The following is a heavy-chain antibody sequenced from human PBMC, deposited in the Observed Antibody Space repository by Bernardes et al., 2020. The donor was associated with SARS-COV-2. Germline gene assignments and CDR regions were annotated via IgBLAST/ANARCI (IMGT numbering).Heavy chain of an antibody. D-gene: IGHD3-22*01. CDR2: SRAKGDSNTT. Sequence: RGSRSLSCPASGFTFSDHYMDWVRQAPGKGLEWVGRSRAKGDSNTTEYAASVKGRFPISRDDSKNSVYLQMNSLKIEDTAVYYCARDQWRPDYDDGVDGWGQGTKVTVS. J-gene: IGHJ6*02. V-gene: IGHV3-72*01. CDR1: GFTFSDHY. CDR3: ARDQWRPDYDDGVDG.